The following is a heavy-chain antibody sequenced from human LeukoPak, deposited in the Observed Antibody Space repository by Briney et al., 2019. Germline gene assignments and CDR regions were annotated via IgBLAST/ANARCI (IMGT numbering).Heavy chain of an antibody. CDR1: GFTFSRYT. J-gene: IGHJ3*02. D-gene: IGHD2-2*01. CDR3: ASEYCSSASCSRLRTDDAFDI. Sequence: GGSLRLSCAASGFTFSRYTMNWVRQAPGKGLEWVLSIGSSSTYMYYADSVKGRFTISRDNAKNSLYLQMNSLRAEDTAAYFCASEYCSSASCSRLRTDDAFDIWGQGTMVTVSS. V-gene: IGHV3-21*01. CDR2: IGSSSTYM.